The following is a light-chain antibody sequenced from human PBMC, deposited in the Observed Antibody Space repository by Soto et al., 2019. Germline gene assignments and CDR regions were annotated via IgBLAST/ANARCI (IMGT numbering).Light chain of an antibody. CDR2: GAS. J-gene: IGKJ3*01. V-gene: IGKV3-20*01. Sequence: EIVLTQSAGTLSLSPGERATLSCRASQSVSSSYLAWYQQKPGQAPRLLIYGASSRATGIPDRFSGSGSGTDFTLTISRLEPVDFAVYYCQQYGSSQFTFGPGTKVDIK. CDR1: QSVSSSY. CDR3: QQYGSSQFT.